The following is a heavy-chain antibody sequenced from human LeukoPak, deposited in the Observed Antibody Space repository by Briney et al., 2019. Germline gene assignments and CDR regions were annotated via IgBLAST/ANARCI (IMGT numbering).Heavy chain of an antibody. CDR3: RIAVAGKDDY. CDR1: GFTFSGSA. CDR2: IRSKANSYAT. V-gene: IGHV3-73*01. Sequence: GGSLKLSCAASGFTFSGSAMHWVRQASGKGLEWVGRIRSKANSYATAHAASVKGRFTISRDDSKNTAYLQMNSLKTEDTAVYYCRIAVAGKDDYWGQGTLVTVSS. D-gene: IGHD6-19*01. J-gene: IGHJ4*02.